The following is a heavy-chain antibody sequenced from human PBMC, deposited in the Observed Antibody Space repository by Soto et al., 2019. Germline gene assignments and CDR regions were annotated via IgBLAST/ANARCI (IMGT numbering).Heavy chain of an antibody. CDR1: GGTFSSYA. Sequence: SVKVSCKASGGTFSSYAISWVRQAPGQGLEWMGGIIPIFGTANYAQKFQGRVTITADESTSTAYMELSSLRSEDTAVYYCARTSGSVVPGAESYDYWGQGTLVTVSS. V-gene: IGHV1-69*13. CDR2: IIPIFGTA. J-gene: IGHJ4*02. CDR3: ARTSGSVVPGAESYDY. D-gene: IGHD3-10*01.